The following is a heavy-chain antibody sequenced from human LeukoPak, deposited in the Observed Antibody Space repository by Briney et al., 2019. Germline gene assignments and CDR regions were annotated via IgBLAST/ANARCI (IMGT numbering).Heavy chain of an antibody. CDR1: GSSFSSYW. Sequence: GASLKISCKGSGSSFSSYWIGWVRQMPGKGLEWVGIIYPGDSDTRYSPSFQGQVTISADKSISTAYLQWSSLKASDTAMYYCARRIAAAGYNWFDPWGQGTLVTVSS. CDR2: IYPGDSDT. D-gene: IGHD6-13*01. V-gene: IGHV5-51*01. CDR3: ARRIAAAGYNWFDP. J-gene: IGHJ5*02.